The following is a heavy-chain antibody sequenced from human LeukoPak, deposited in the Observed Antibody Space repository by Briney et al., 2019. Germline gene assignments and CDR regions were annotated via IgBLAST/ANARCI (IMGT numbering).Heavy chain of an antibody. J-gene: IGHJ4*02. V-gene: IGHV3-30*02. CDR3: AKGGPTGSNYFDF. Sequence: GGSLRLSCAASGFSFSSYGMHWVRQAPGKGLEWVAFIRYDGSHKYYADSVKGRFTVSRDNSKTTLYLQMNSLRADDTAVYYCAKGGPTGSNYFDFWGQGTLVTVSS. CDR2: IRYDGSHK. D-gene: IGHD1-26*01. CDR1: GFSFSSYG.